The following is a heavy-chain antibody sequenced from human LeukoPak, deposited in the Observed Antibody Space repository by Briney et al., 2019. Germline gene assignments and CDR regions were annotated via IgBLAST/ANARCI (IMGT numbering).Heavy chain of an antibody. D-gene: IGHD5-12*01. CDR3: TRAGYSGHDPLHY. CDR1: GYTFTSYG. Sequence: ASVKVSCKASGYTFTSYGISWVRQAPGQGLEWMGWISAYNGNTKYAQTLQGRVTMTTDTSTSTVYMELRSLRFDDTAVYYCTRAGYSGHDPLHYWGRGTLVTVSS. V-gene: IGHV1-18*01. CDR2: ISAYNGNT. J-gene: IGHJ4*02.